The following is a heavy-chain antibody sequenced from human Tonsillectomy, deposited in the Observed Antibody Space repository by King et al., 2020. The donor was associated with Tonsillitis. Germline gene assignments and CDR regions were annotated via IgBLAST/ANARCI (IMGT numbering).Heavy chain of an antibody. V-gene: IGHV4-34*01. CDR3: ASGLEYYEVREDY. CDR2: INHSGST. D-gene: IGHD3-3*01. Sequence: LQQWGAGLLKPSETLSLTCAVYGGSFSGYYWSWIRQPPGKGLEWIGEINHSGSTNYNPSLKSRVTISVDTSKNQFSLKLSSVTDADTAVYYCASGLEYYEVREDYGGQGTLVTASS. J-gene: IGHJ4*02. CDR1: GGSFSGYY.